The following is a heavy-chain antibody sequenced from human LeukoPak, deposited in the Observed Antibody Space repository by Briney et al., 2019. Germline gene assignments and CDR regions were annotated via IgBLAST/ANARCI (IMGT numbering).Heavy chain of an antibody. J-gene: IGHJ4*02. Sequence: PGRSLRLSCTASGFTFGDYAMSWVRQAPGKGLEWVGFIRGEGSGGSTEYAASVKGRFTISRDDSRSMAYLQMDGLRTEDTAVYYCTRERDYTDEYWGQGTLVTVSS. V-gene: IGHV3-49*04. CDR3: TRERDYTDEY. D-gene: IGHD4-11*01. CDR1: GFTFGDYA. CDR2: IRGEGSGGST.